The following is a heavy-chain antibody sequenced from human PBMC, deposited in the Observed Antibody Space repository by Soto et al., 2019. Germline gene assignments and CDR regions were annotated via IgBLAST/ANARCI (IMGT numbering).Heavy chain of an antibody. J-gene: IGHJ5*02. CDR3: TKDRQLVISAGWVDP. CDR1: GRSITSYY. CDR2: ISWNSETI. V-gene: IGHV3-9*01. D-gene: IGHD6-6*01. Sequence: LQESGPGLVKPSETLSLTCSVSGRSITSYYWSWVRQAPGKGLEWVSGISWNSETIGYADSVKGRFTISRDNTKNSLYLQMNSLRPEDTALYYCTKDRQLVISAGWVDPWGQGTLVTVSS.